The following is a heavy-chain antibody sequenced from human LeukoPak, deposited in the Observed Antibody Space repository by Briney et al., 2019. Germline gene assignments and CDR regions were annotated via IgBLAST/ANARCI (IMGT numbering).Heavy chain of an antibody. Sequence: SETLSLTCTVSGGSISSYYWSWIRQPPRKGLEWLGYISYSGSTNYNPSLKSRVTILVEMSKNQFSRKLSSVTAADTAVYYCARDAPDVAVPNWFDPWGQGTLVTVSS. CDR1: GGSISSYY. CDR2: ISYSGST. CDR3: ARDAPDVAVPNWFDP. D-gene: IGHD2-2*01. V-gene: IGHV4-59*12. J-gene: IGHJ5*02.